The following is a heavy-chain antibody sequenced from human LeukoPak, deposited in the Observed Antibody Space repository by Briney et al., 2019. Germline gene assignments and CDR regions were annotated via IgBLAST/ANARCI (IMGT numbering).Heavy chain of an antibody. Sequence: ASVKVSCKASGYTFTGYGISWVRQAPGQGLEWMGWISAYNGNTNYAQKLQGRVTMTTDTSTSTAYMELRSLRSDDTAVYYCAREGGYCSSTSCSKTKYPFDYWGQGTLVTVSS. D-gene: IGHD2-2*01. CDR2: ISAYNGNT. CDR3: AREGGYCSSTSCSKTKYPFDY. CDR1: GYTFTGYG. V-gene: IGHV1-18*01. J-gene: IGHJ4*02.